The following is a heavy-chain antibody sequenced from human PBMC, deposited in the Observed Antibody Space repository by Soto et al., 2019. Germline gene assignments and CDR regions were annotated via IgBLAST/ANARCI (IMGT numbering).Heavy chain of an antibody. Sequence: EVQLVQSGAEVKKPGESLKIACKGSGYSFSSYWIAWVRQMLGKGLEWMGIVYPGDSDTRLSPAFQGQVTISVDRSINTAYLQWSGLKASDTAMYYCARQLTTMHWFDSWGQGTLVTVSS. CDR1: GYSFSSYW. J-gene: IGHJ5*01. D-gene: IGHD4-17*01. CDR2: VYPGDSDT. CDR3: ARQLTTMHWFDS. V-gene: IGHV5-51*01.